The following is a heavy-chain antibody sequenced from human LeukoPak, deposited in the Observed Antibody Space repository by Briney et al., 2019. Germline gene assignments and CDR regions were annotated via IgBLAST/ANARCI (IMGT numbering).Heavy chain of an antibody. Sequence: SETLSLTCTVSGGSISSYYWSWIRQPPGKGLEWIGYIYYSGSTNYNPSLKSRVTISVDTSKNQFSLKMSSVTAADTAVYYCARYLVGPLVGSYYSHYMDVWGKGTTVTISS. CDR1: GGSISSYY. V-gene: IGHV4-59*12. CDR3: ARYLVGPLVGSYYSHYMDV. CDR2: IYYSGST. D-gene: IGHD2-2*01. J-gene: IGHJ6*03.